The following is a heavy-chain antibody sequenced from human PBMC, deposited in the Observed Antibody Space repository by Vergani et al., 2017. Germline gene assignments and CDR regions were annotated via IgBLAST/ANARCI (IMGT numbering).Heavy chain of an antibody. Sequence: EVQLVESGGGLVQPGRSLRLSCAASGFTFDDYAMHWVRQAPGKGLEWVSGISWNSGSIGYADSVKGRFTISRDNAKNSLYLQMNSLRAEDTALYYCAKGRQNYDILTGYLRGAFDIWGQGTMVTVSS. CDR2: ISWNSGSI. CDR1: GFTFDDYA. CDR3: AKGRQNYDILTGYLRGAFDI. V-gene: IGHV3-9*01. D-gene: IGHD3-9*01. J-gene: IGHJ3*02.